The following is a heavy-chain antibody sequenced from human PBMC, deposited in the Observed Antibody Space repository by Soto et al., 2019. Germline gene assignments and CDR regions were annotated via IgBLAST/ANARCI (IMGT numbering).Heavy chain of an antibody. CDR3: ARVSGSPGSAFAY. J-gene: IGHJ4*02. Sequence: GGSLRLSCAASGFTFSSYAMHWVRQAPGKGLEWVAVISYDGSNKYYADSVKGRFTISRDNSKNTLYLQMNSLRAEDTAVYYCARVSGSPGSAFAYWGQGTLVTVSS. CDR1: GFTFSSYA. D-gene: IGHD3-10*01. V-gene: IGHV3-30-3*01. CDR2: ISYDGSNK.